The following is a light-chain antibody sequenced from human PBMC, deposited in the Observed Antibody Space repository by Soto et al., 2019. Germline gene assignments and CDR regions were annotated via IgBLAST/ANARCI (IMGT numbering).Light chain of an antibody. V-gene: IGLV1-40*01. Sequence: QPVLTQPPSVSGAPGQRVTISCTGSSSNIGAGYDVHWYLQLPGTAPKLLIYGNNNRPSGVPDRFSGSKSGTSASLAITGLQAEDEADYYCQSYDSSLSGSVFGGGTKVTVL. CDR2: GNN. CDR3: QSYDSSLSGSV. CDR1: SSNIGAGYD. J-gene: IGLJ2*01.